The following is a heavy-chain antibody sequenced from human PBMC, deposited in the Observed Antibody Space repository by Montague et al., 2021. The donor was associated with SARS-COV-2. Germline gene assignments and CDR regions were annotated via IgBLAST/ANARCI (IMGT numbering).Heavy chain of an antibody. D-gene: IGHD5-12*01. CDR3: AKDLRVATTPRAFDD. CDR2: ISGNALST. J-gene: IGHJ4*02. Sequence: SLRLSCAASGFTFNYYAMNWVRQAPGKGLEWVSGISGNALSTHYADSVKGRFTISRDNSKNTLYLEMNSLRAEDTALYYRAKDLRVATTPRAFDDWGQGTLVTVSS. CDR1: GFTFNYYA. V-gene: IGHV3-23*01.